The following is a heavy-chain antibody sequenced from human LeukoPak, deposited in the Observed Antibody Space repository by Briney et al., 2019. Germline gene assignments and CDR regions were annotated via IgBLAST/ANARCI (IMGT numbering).Heavy chain of an antibody. CDR3: AKDVSAASYYYYYGMDV. V-gene: IGHV3-9*01. Sequence: GRSLRLSCAASGFTFDDYAMHWVRQAPGKGPEWVSGISWNSGSIGYADSVKGQFTISRDNAKNSLYLQMNSLRAEDTALYYCAKDVSAASYYYYYGMDVWGQGTTVTVSS. J-gene: IGHJ6*02. D-gene: IGHD2-2*01. CDR1: GFTFDDYA. CDR2: ISWNSGSI.